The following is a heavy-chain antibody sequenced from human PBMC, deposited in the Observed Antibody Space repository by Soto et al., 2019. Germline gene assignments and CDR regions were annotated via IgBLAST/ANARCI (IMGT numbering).Heavy chain of an antibody. CDR1: GGSVSSGSYY. V-gene: IGHV4-61*01. J-gene: IGHJ4*02. CDR3: ARVLGHDILTGYRESYFDY. CDR2: IYYSGST. D-gene: IGHD3-9*01. Sequence: SETLSLTCTISGGSVSSGSYYWSWIRQPPGKGLEWIGYIYYSGSTNYNPSLKSRVTISVDTSKNQFSLKLSSVTAADTAVYYCARVLGHDILTGYRESYFDYWGQGTLVTVSS.